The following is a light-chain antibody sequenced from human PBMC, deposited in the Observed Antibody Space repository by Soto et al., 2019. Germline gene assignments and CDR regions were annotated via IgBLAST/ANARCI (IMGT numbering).Light chain of an antibody. CDR3: QQYGSSPRT. V-gene: IGKV3-20*01. J-gene: IGKJ1*01. Sequence: EIVLTQSPGTLSLSPGERATFSCRASQSVSSNYLAWYQQKPGQAPRLLIYGAFKRATGIPDRFSGSGSGTDFTLTISGMEPEDFAVYCCQQYGSSPRTFGQGTKVDIK. CDR2: GAF. CDR1: QSVSSNY.